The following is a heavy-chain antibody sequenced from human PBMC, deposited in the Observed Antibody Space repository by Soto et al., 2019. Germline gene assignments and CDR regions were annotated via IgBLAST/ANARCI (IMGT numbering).Heavy chain of an antibody. Sequence: EVQLLESGGGLVQPGGSLRLSCAASGFTFSSYAMSWVRQAPGKGLEWVSAISGSGGSTYYADSVKGRFTISRDNSKNSLYLQMNSLRAKDTAVYYCAKVRRLLMYFFDYCGQGTLVTVSS. CDR1: GFTFSSYA. D-gene: IGHD3-3*01. V-gene: IGHV3-23*01. CDR2: ISGSGGST. CDR3: AKVRRLLMYFFDY. J-gene: IGHJ4*02.